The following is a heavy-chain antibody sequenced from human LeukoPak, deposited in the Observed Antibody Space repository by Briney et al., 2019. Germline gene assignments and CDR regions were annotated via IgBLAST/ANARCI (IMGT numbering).Heavy chain of an antibody. V-gene: IGHV4-4*07. Sequence: SETLSLTCTVSDGSISSYYWSWIRQPAGKGLEWIGRIYTSGSTNYNPSLKSRVTMSVDTSKNQFSLKLSSVTAADTAVYYCARDGWFGESTGFDPWGQGTLVTVSS. CDR3: ARDGWFGESTGFDP. CDR2: IYTSGST. J-gene: IGHJ5*02. D-gene: IGHD3-10*01. CDR1: DGSISSYY.